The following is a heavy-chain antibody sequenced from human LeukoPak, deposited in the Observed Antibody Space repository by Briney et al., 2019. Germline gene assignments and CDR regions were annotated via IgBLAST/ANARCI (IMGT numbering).Heavy chain of an antibody. CDR1: GFSVTNNN. J-gene: IGHJ4*02. V-gene: IGHV3-53*01. Sequence: GGSLRLSCAVSGFSVTNNNMSWVRQAPGKGLEWVSVFYVGGATYYADSVKGRFTISRDNSKNTLFLQMNSLRAEDTAVYYRAKGPTYGYEGWGQGTLVTVSS. CDR3: AKGPTYGYEG. CDR2: FYVGGAT. D-gene: IGHD5-18*01.